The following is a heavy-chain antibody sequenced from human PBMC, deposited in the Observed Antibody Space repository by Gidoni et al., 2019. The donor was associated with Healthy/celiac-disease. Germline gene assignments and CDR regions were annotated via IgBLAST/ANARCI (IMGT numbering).Heavy chain of an antibody. CDR2: INQEGSEK. CDR3: ARVWTVYSSGWGLFDY. D-gene: IGHD6-19*01. CDR1: GFPFSSKW. Sequence: EVQLVESGGGWVQPGGSLSLSCAASGFPFSSKWLSWVRRAQGKGLEWVANINQEGSEKYYVDSVKVRFTISRDNATNSLYLQMISLRAEDTAVYYCARVWTVYSSGWGLFDYWGQGTLVTVSS. J-gene: IGHJ4*02. V-gene: IGHV3-7*01.